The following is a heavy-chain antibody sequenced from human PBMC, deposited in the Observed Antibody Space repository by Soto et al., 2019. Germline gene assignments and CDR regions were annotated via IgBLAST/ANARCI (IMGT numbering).Heavy chain of an antibody. D-gene: IGHD6-6*01. CDR1: GGSISSYY. J-gene: IGHJ4*02. Sequence: SETLSLTCTGSGGSISSYYWSWIRQPAGKGLEWIGRISTSGSPNYSPSLRSRVTMSVDTSKNQFSLKLSSVTAADTAVYFCAREKNLAARLIDYWGQGTLVTVSS. V-gene: IGHV4-4*07. CDR2: ISTSGSP. CDR3: AREKNLAARLIDY.